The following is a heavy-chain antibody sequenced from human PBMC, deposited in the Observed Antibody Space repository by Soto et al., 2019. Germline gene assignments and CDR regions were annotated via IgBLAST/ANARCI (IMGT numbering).Heavy chain of an antibody. J-gene: IGHJ6*03. V-gene: IGHV3-13*01. D-gene: IGHD3-10*01. CDR3: ARGGSDYYGSGSYYNYYYYYMDV. Sequence: GGSLRLSCAASGFTFSSYDMHWVRQATGKGLEWVSAIGTAGDTYYPGSVKGRFTISRENAKNSLSLQMNSLRAEDTAVDYCARGGSDYYGSGSYYNYYYYYMDVWGKGTTVTVSS. CDR1: GFTFSSYD. CDR2: IGTAGDT.